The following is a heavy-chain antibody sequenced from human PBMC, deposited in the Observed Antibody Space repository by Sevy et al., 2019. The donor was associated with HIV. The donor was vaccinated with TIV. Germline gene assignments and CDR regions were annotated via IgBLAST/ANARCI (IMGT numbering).Heavy chain of an antibody. D-gene: IGHD2-15*01. CDR3: AGVDIVVVVAALDYYYYGMDV. Sequence: GGSLRLSCAASGFTFSSYSMNWVRQAPGKGLEWVSSISSSSSYIYYADSVKGRFTISRDNAKNSLYLQMNSLRAEDTAVYYCAGVDIVVVVAALDYYYYGMDVWGQGTTVTVSS. V-gene: IGHV3-21*01. CDR1: GFTFSSYS. CDR2: ISSSSSYI. J-gene: IGHJ6*02.